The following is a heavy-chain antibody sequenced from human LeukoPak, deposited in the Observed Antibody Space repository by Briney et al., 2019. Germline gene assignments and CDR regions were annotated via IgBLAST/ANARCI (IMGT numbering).Heavy chain of an antibody. CDR2: IYYSGST. CDR3: ARGVYSSGWYDLYYYYGMDV. V-gene: IGHV4-59*01. CDR1: GGSISSYY. D-gene: IGHD6-19*01. Sequence: SETLSLTCTVSGGSISSYYWSWIRQPPGKGLEWIGYIYYSGSTNYNPSLKSRVTISVDRSKNQFSLKLSSVTAADTAVYYCARGVYSSGWYDLYYYYGMDVWGQGTTVTVSS. J-gene: IGHJ6*02.